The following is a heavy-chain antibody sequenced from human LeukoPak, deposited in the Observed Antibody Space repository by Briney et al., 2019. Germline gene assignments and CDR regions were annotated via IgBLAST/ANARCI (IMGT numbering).Heavy chain of an antibody. D-gene: IGHD3-3*01. CDR2: IRSKTHGGTT. Sequence: PGGSLRLSCTASGFTFGDYAMSWVRQAPGKGLEWVGFIRSKTHGGTTEYAASVKGRFSISRDDSKSIAYLQMNSLKTEDTAVYYCTRDGIPETNWSGYYVDFWGQGTLVTVSS. V-gene: IGHV3-49*04. CDR1: GFTFGDYA. J-gene: IGHJ4*02. CDR3: TRDGIPETNWSGYYVDF.